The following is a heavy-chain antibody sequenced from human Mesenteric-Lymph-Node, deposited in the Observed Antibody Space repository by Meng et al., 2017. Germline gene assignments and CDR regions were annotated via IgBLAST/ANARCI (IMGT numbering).Heavy chain of an antibody. Sequence: GESLKISCAASGFTFSSYGMHWVRQAPGKGLEWVAVIWYDGSNKYYADSVKGRFTISRDNSKNTLYLQMNSLRAEDTAVYYCAKDRLTYYYGSGFGGSEDYWGQGTLVTVSS. J-gene: IGHJ4*02. D-gene: IGHD3-10*01. CDR2: IWYDGSNK. CDR1: GFTFSSYG. CDR3: AKDRLTYYYGSGFGGSEDY. V-gene: IGHV3-33*06.